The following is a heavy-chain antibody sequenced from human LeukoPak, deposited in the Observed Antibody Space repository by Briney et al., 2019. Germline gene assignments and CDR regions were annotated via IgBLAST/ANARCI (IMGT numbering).Heavy chain of an antibody. D-gene: IGHD2-8*01. CDR1: GFTFSSYA. J-gene: IGHJ4*02. V-gene: IGHV3-23*01. CDR3: ARDQLNGVSHGHDY. CDR2: ISGSGGST. Sequence: PGGSLRLSCAASGFTFSSYAMSWVRQTPGKGLEWVPAISGSGGSTYYADSVKGRFTISRDNAKNSLYLQMNSLRAEDTAVYYCARDQLNGVSHGHDYWGQGTLVTVSS.